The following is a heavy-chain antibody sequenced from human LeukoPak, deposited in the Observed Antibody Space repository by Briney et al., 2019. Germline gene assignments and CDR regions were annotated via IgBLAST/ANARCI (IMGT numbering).Heavy chain of an antibody. D-gene: IGHD6-19*01. J-gene: IGHJ4*02. Sequence: PSETMSLTCTVSGGSISSYCWSWIRQPPGKGLEWIGYIYYSGSTNYNPSLKSRVTISVDTSKNQFSLKLSSVTVADTAVYYCARATYSSGWDYWGQGTLVTVSS. CDR2: IYYSGST. CDR3: ARATYSSGWDY. V-gene: IGHV4-59*01. CDR1: GGSISSYC.